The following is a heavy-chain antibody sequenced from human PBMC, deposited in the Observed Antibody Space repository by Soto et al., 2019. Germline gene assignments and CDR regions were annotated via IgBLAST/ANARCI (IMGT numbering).Heavy chain of an antibody. J-gene: IGHJ6*02. Sequence: PSETLSLTCAVYGGSFSGYYWSWIRQPPEKRLEWIGEINHSGSTNYNPSLKSRVTISVDTSKNQFSLKLSPVTAADTAVYYCARGFRTVRGRSLYYYGMDVWGQGTTVTVSS. CDR1: GGSFSGYY. CDR3: ARGFRTVRGRSLYYYGMDV. V-gene: IGHV4-34*01. D-gene: IGHD4-17*01. CDR2: INHSGST.